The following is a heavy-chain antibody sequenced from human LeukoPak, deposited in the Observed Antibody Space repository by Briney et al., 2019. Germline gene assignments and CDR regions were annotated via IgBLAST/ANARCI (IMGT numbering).Heavy chain of an antibody. V-gene: IGHV3-33*08. CDR2: IWYDGSNK. D-gene: IGHD1-26*01. CDR1: GFPFSTYS. J-gene: IGHJ4*02. Sequence: GGSLRLSCAASGFPFSTYSMNWVRQAPGKGLEWVAVIWYDGSNKYYGDSVKGRFTISRDNSKNTLYLQMNSLRVEDTAVYYCARDRPTGSYYSIDYWGQGTLVTVSS. CDR3: ARDRPTGSYYSIDY.